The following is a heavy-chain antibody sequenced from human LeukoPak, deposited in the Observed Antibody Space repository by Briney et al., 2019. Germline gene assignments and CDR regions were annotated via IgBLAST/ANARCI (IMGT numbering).Heavy chain of an antibody. CDR2: FDPEDGET. J-gene: IGHJ6*02. Sequence: ASVKVSCKVSGYTLTELSMHWVRQAPGKGLEWMGGFDPEDGETIYAQKFQGRVTMTEDTSTDTAYMELSSLRSEDTAVYYCARDLGSGYYSHYYYYGMDVWGQGTTVTVSS. V-gene: IGHV1-24*01. D-gene: IGHD3-22*01. CDR3: ARDLGSGYYSHYYYYGMDV. CDR1: GYTLTELS.